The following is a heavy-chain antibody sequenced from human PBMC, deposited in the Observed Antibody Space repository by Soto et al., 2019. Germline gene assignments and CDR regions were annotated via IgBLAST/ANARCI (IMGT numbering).Heavy chain of an antibody. CDR3: ARDKSGSYSIDY. CDR2: ISGGGGTM. Sequence: EVQLVESGGGLVQSGGSLRLTCAASGFTFNKYTMNWVRQAPGKGLEWLSYISGGGGTMFYADSVKGRVTISRDNANNSLYRQMDSLRAEDMAVYYCARDKSGSYSIDYWGQGTLVTVSS. CDR1: GFTFNKYT. V-gene: IGHV3-48*04. J-gene: IGHJ4*02. D-gene: IGHD1-26*01.